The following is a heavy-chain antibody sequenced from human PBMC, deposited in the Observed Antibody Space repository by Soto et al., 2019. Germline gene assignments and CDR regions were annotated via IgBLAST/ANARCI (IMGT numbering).Heavy chain of an antibody. CDR2: VYYTGNT. V-gene: IGHV4-59*01. CDR3: VTAPGAGGGWLDP. CDR1: GGSISNYY. D-gene: IGHD6-13*01. J-gene: IGHJ5*02. Sequence: QVQLQESGPGLVKASETLSLTCTVSGGSISNYYWGWVRQSPGKGLEWIVYVYYTGNTNYNHSLKGRVTISPDRTRNQVSRTLNSVTAADTAVYYCVTAPGAGGGWLDPWGQGTLVTVSS.